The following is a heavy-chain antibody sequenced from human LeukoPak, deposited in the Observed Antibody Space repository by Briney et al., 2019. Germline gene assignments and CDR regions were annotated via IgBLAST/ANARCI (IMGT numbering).Heavy chain of an antibody. V-gene: IGHV3-30*03. Sequence: GGSLRLSCAASGFNFSSYGMNWFRQAPGKGLEWVAVISYDGSNKYYADSVKGRFTISRDNSKNTLYLQMNSLRAEDTAVYYCARDHEWGRAYFDYWGQGTLVTVSS. CDR3: ARDHEWGRAYFDY. J-gene: IGHJ4*02. D-gene: IGHD1-26*01. CDR1: GFNFSSYG. CDR2: ISYDGSNK.